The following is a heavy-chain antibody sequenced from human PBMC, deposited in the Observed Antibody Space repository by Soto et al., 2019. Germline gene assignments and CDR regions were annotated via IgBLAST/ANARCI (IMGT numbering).Heavy chain of an antibody. J-gene: IGHJ4*02. CDR1: GYTLTEFS. CDR3: ATDSADILTGYYYFDY. Sequence: GASVKVSCKVSGYTLTEFSMHWVRQAPGKGLEWMGGFDPEDGETIYAQKFQGRVTMTEDTSTDTAYMELSSLRSEDTAVYYCATDSADILTGYYYFDYWGQGTLVTVSS. V-gene: IGHV1-24*01. CDR2: FDPEDGET. D-gene: IGHD3-9*01.